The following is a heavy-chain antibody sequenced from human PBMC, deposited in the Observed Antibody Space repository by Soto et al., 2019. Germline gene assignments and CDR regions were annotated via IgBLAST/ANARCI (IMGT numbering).Heavy chain of an antibody. CDR2: ISTYSGDT. D-gene: IGHD5-12*01. J-gene: IGHJ5*02. Sequence: QVHLVQSGVEVKTPGASVKVSCQASGYTFFTYAISWVRQAPGQGLEWMGWISTYSGDTKYAQKFQGRVTMTTNTSTTTAYLDLRSLRSDDTAVYYCARHHGPTTSENWFDPWGQGTLVTVSS. CDR1: GYTFFTYA. CDR3: ARHHGPTTSENWFDP. V-gene: IGHV1-18*01.